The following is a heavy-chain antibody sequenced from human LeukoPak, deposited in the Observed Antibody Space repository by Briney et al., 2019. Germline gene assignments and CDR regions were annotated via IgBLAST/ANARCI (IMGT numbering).Heavy chain of an antibody. CDR3: ARAGSGSYYYYGMDV. V-gene: IGHV3-30*04. CDR2: IAYEGSNK. CDR1: GFTFSSYA. D-gene: IGHD1-26*01. J-gene: IGHJ6*02. Sequence: GGSLRLSCAASGFTFSSYATHWVRQAPGKGREGGAVIAYEGSNKYYADSVKGRFTISRDNSKNTLYLQMNSLRAEDTAVYYCARAGSGSYYYYGMDVWGQGTTVTVSS.